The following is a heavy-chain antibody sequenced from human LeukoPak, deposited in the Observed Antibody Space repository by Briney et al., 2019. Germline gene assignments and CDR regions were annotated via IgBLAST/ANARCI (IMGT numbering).Heavy chain of an antibody. D-gene: IGHD3-22*01. CDR2: IYTGGST. Sequence: SETLSLTCTVSGGSISRNYWGWIRQPPGKGLEWIGYIYTGGSTNYNPSFRSRFTISVDTSNNHLSLKLSCVTAAQTASFYCRGAYDSSGPFDSWGQGTLVTVSS. CDR3: RGAYDSSGPFDS. J-gene: IGHJ4*02. CDR1: GGSISRNY. V-gene: IGHV4-59*01.